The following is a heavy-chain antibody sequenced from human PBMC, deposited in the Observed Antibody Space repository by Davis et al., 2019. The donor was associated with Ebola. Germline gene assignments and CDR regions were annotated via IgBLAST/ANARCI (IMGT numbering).Heavy chain of an antibody. D-gene: IGHD2-2*02. CDR3: AKGYCSSTSCYMYYFDY. J-gene: IGHJ4*02. CDR1: GFTFSDYY. Sequence: PGGSLRLSCAASGFTFSDYYMSWIRQAPGKGLEWVSYISSSGSTIYYADSVKGRFTISRDNAKNSLYLQMNSLRAEDTAVYYCAKGYCSSTSCYMYYFDYWGQGTLVTVSS. V-gene: IGHV3-11*01. CDR2: ISSSGSTI.